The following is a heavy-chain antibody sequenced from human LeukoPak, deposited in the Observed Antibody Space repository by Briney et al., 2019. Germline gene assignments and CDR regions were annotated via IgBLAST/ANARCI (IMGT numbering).Heavy chain of an antibody. CDR2: INHSGST. Sequence: SETLSLTCAVYGGSFSGYYWSWIRQPPGKGLEWIGEINHSGSTNYNPSLKSRVTISVDTSKNQFSLKLSSVTAADTAVYYCARGYGDHYFDYWGQGTLVTVSS. CDR1: GGSFSGYY. J-gene: IGHJ4*02. D-gene: IGHD4-17*01. CDR3: ARGYGDHYFDY. V-gene: IGHV4-34*01.